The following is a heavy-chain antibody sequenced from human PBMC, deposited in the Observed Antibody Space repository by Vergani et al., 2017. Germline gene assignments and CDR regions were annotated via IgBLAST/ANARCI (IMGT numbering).Heavy chain of an antibody. V-gene: IGHV4-34*02. D-gene: IGHD3-16*01. CDR3: ASRRPRLNLGSKSNAGTFDS. J-gene: IGHJ4*02. Sequence: QVHLQQRGAGVLKPSETLSLTCGAIGGSLSGYLWSWIRQSPGRGLEWIGEITAIGSAKYSPSATSRVTISVDTSRGEFTLTMTSLSAADTGLYFCASRRPRLNLGSKSNAGTFDSWGQGTLVTVSS. CDR2: ITAIGSA. CDR1: GGSLSGYL.